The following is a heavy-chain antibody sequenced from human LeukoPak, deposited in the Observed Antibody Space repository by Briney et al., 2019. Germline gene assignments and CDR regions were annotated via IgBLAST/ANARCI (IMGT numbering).Heavy chain of an antibody. CDR2: IKPKTDGGTT. CDR1: GFSLSDAW. J-gene: IGHJ4*02. CDR3: TQLSRGY. V-gene: IGHV3-15*01. Sequence: PGGSLKLSCAASGFSLSDAWMSWVRQAPGKGLECVGRIKPKTDGGTTDYAEPVNDRFSVSRDDSKNTLYLQINSLTTEDTGLYYCTQLSRGYWGQGTQVTVSS. D-gene: IGHD1-1*01.